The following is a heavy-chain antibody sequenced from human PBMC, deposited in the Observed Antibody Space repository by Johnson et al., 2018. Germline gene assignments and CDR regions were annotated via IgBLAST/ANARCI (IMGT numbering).Heavy chain of an antibody. Sequence: QLVESGGGLVQPGGSLRLSCAASGFTFSSYAMTWVRQAPGMGLEWVSGITGSGGVSGSGGSTYYADSVTGRFTLSRDNSKNTWYLQMNSLRAEATAVYYSAKDGPDCSSTRCYTPPLYSFDRWGRGTLVTVSS. CDR1: GFTFSSYA. V-gene: IGHV3-23*04. D-gene: IGHD2-2*02. J-gene: IGHJ2*01. CDR2: ITGSGGVSGSGGST. CDR3: AKDGPDCSSTRCYTPPLYSFDR.